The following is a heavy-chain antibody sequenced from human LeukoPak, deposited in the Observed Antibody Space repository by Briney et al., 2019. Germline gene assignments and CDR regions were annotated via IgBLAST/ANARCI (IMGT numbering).Heavy chain of an antibody. CDR2: IYYSGST. V-gene: IGHV4-59*11. J-gene: IGHJ5*02. CDR3: GRGSTFFDP. CDR1: GGSISSHY. Sequence: SETLSLTCTVSGGSISSHYWTWIRQPPGKGLEWIGYIYYSGSTNYNPSLKSRVTISVDTSKNQFSLKLSSVTAADTAVYYCGRGSTFFDPWGQGTLVTVSS. D-gene: IGHD2-2*01.